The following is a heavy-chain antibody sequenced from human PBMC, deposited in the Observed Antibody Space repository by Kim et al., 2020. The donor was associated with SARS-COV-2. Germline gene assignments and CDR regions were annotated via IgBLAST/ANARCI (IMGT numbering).Heavy chain of an antibody. CDR3: ARPRYSS. J-gene: IGHJ4*02. Sequence: GSLRLSCAASGFTFSSFWMTWVRQAPGKGLEWVANINEDGSQKYYIDSVKGRFTISRDNAKNSVYLQMNSLRAEDTAVYYCARPRYSSWGQGLLVTVSS. V-gene: IGHV3-7*01. CDR1: GFTFSSFW. D-gene: IGHD2-15*01. CDR2: INEDGSQK.